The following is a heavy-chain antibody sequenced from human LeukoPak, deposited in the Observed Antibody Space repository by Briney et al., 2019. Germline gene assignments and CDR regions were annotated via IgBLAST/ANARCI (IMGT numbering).Heavy chain of an antibody. CDR3: ASGGGIDAFDI. CDR2: IYYSGST. CDR1: GGSISSYY. D-gene: IGHD3-16*01. V-gene: IGHV4-59*01. Sequence: SVTLSLTCTVSGGSISSYYWSWIRQPPGKGLEWIGYIYYSGSTNYNPSLKSRVTISVDTSKNQFSLKLSSVTAADTAVYYCASGGGIDAFDIWGQGTMVTVSS. J-gene: IGHJ3*02.